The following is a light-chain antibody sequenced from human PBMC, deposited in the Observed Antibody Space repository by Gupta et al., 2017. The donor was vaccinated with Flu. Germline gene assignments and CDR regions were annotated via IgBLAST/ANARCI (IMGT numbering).Light chain of an antibody. V-gene: IGKV3-11*01. CDR1: QSVSSY. CDR2: DAS. CDR3: QQRSNWPPPT. Sequence: EIVLTQSPATLSLSPGERATLSCRASQSVSSYLAWYQQKPGQAPRLLIYDASNRATGIPARFSGSGSGTDFTLTISRLEPEDFAVYYGQQRSNWPPPTFGGGTKVEIK. J-gene: IGKJ4*01.